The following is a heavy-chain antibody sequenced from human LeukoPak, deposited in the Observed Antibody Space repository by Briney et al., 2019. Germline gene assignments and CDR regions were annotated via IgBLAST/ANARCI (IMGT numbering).Heavy chain of an antibody. D-gene: IGHD3-22*01. CDR2: INPNSGCT. V-gene: IGHV1-2*02. CDR3: ARWFMPTMIVVVGYDY. Sequence: ASVKVSCTASGYTFTGYYMHWVRQSPGQGLEWMGWINPNSGCTNYAQKFQGRVTMTRDTSISTAYMELSRLRSDDTAAYYCARWFMPTMIVVVGYDYWGQGTLVTVSS. CDR1: GYTFTGYY. J-gene: IGHJ4*02.